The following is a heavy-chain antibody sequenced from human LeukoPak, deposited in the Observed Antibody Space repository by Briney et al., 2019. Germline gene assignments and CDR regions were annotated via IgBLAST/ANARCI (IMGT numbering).Heavy chain of an antibody. D-gene: IGHD1-26*01. V-gene: IGHV3-15*01. J-gene: IGHJ4*02. CDR2: IKSKTDGWTT. Sequence: PGGSLRLSCAASGFTFSNAWLSWVRQAPGKGLEWVGRIKSKTDGWTTDYAAPVHSRFAILRVDLKNTLYLLMNSLNTEDTTVYYCTTDPCNSYYPYHVTPLAYWGQGTLVTVSS. CDR3: TTDPCNSYYPYHVTPLAY. CDR1: GFTFSNAW.